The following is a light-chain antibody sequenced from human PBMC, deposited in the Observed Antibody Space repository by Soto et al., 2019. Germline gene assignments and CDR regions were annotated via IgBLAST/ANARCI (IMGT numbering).Light chain of an antibody. CDR1: SSNIGNNY. CDR3: GTWDSSLSAVR. J-gene: IGLJ3*02. V-gene: IGLV1-51*02. CDR2: ENN. Sequence: QSVLTQPPSVSAAPGKKVTISCSGSSSNIGNNYVSWYQQLPGTAPKLLIYENNKRPSGIPDRFSGSKSGTSATLGITGLQTGDEADYYCGTWDSSLSAVRFGGGTKVTVL.